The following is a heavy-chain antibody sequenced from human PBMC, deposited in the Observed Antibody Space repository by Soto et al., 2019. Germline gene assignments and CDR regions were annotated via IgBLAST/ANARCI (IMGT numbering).Heavy chain of an antibody. D-gene: IGHD3-10*01. V-gene: IGHV3-23*01. CDR2: ISGSGGST. CDR3: AKDFNGSGSLGRLPYYFDY. CDR1: GFTFSSYA. Sequence: PGGSLRLSCAASGFTFSSYAMSWVRQAPGKGLEWVSAISGSGGSTYYADSVKGRFTISRDNSKNTLYLQMNSLRAEDTAVYYCAKDFNGSGSLGRLPYYFDYWGQGTLVTVSS. J-gene: IGHJ4*02.